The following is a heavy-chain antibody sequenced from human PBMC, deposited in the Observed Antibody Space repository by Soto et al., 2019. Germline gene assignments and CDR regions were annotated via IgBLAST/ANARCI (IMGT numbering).Heavy chain of an antibody. Sequence: PGGSLRLSCTASGFTFSKFWMSWVRQAPGKGLEWVANIKHDGSQKYYVDSVTGRFTISRDNAKNSLYLQMNSLRVDDRAVYYCAIFLLYLLSARGALVPSGKATCITVSS. J-gene: IGHJ5*02. CDR1: GFTFSKFW. CDR3: AIFLLYLLSARGALVP. D-gene: IGHD2-2*02. CDR2: IKHDGSQK. V-gene: IGHV3-7*03.